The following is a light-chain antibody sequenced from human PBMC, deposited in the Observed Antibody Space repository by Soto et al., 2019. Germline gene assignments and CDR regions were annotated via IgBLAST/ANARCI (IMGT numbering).Light chain of an antibody. CDR1: QSLSSDS. J-gene: IGKJ4*01. CDR3: HQYGSSPLT. V-gene: IGKV3-20*01. CDR2: GAS. Sequence: DIVLTQSPGTLSLSPGDRATLSCRASQSLSSDSLAWYQQKPGQAPRLLIYGASSRANGIPDRFSGSGSGTDFTLTISRLEPEDFAVYYCHQYGSSPLTFGGGTKVDIK.